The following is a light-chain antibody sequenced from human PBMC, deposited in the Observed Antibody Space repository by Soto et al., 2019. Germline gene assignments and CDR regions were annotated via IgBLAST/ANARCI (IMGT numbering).Light chain of an antibody. Sequence: AVPMTQSPSSLSASVGDRVTITCRASQGIRNDLGWYQQKPGKAPKLLIYAASSLQSGVPSRFSGSGSGTDFTLTISSLQPEDFATYYCLQDYNYPPTFGQGTKVEIK. CDR3: LQDYNYPPT. CDR2: AAS. CDR1: QGIRND. J-gene: IGKJ1*01. V-gene: IGKV1-6*01.